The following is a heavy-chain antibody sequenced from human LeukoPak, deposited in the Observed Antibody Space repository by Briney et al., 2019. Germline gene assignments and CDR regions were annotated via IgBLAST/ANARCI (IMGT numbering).Heavy chain of an antibody. CDR3: AKVLSGSQDY. J-gene: IGHJ4*02. V-gene: IGHV3-23*01. CDR2: ISNSAGST. D-gene: IGHD1-20*01. Sequence: PGGSLRLSCAASGFTFSSYAMSWVRQAPGKGLEWVSVISNSAGSTFYADSVKGRFTISRDNSKNTLYLQMNSLRAEDTAVYYCAKVLSGSQDYWGQGTLVTVFS. CDR1: GFTFSSYA.